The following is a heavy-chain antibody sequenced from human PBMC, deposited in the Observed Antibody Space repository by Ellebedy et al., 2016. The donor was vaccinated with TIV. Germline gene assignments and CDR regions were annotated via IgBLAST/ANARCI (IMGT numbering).Heavy chain of an antibody. D-gene: IGHD6-19*01. Sequence: GESLKISCAASGFTFSNYWIHWVRQAPGKGLVWLSRINRDGSSANYADSVKGRFSIYRDNSKNTLYVQMNSLRAEDTAVYYCARGGRDQWLIDYWGQGTLVTVSS. CDR1: GFTFSNYW. CDR2: INRDGSSA. CDR3: ARGGRDQWLIDY. J-gene: IGHJ4*02. V-gene: IGHV3-74*01.